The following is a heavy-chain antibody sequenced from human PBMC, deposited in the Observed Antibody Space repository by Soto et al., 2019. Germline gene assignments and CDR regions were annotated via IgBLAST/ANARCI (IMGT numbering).Heavy chain of an antibody. D-gene: IGHD1-26*01. J-gene: IGHJ3*02. CDR3: ARAVGAPAVFSFDI. Sequence: AASVKVSCKASGGTFSSYAISWVRQAPGQGLEWMGGIIPIFGTANYAQKFQGRVTITADESTSTAYMELSSLRSEDTAVYYCARAVGAPAVFSFDIWGQGTRVT. V-gene: IGHV1-69*13. CDR1: GGTFSSYA. CDR2: IIPIFGTA.